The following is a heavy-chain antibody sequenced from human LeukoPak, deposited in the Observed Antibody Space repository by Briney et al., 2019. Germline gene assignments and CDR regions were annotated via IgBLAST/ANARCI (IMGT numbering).Heavy chain of an antibody. CDR3: ARDRRHVDTAMVRADGAYYYYYGMDV. CDR2: ISGSGGST. D-gene: IGHD5-18*01. J-gene: IGHJ6*02. V-gene: IGHV3-23*01. Sequence: PGGSLRLSCAASGFTFSSYAMSWVRQAPGKGLEWVSAISGSGGSTYYADSVKGRFTISRDNSKNTLYLQMNSLRAEDTAVYYCARDRRHVDTAMVRADGAYYYYYGMDVWGQGTTVTVSS. CDR1: GFTFSSYA.